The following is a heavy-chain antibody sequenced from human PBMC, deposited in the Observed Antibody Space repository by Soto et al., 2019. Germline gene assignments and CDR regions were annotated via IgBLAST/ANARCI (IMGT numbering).Heavy chain of an antibody. CDR1: GYTFTSYY. CDR3: AREDIVGTIMISPVYFDY. V-gene: IGHV1-46*01. J-gene: IGHJ4*02. Sequence: ASVKVSCKASGYTFTSYYMHWVRQAPGQGXEWMGIINPSGGSTSYAQKFQGRVTMTRDTSTSTVYMELSSLRSEDTAVYYCAREDIVGTIMISPVYFDYWGQGTLVTVSS. CDR2: INPSGGST. D-gene: IGHD5-12*01.